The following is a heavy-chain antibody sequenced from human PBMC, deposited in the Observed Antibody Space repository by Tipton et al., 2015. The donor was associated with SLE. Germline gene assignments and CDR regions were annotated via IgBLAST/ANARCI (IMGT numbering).Heavy chain of an antibody. D-gene: IGHD6-13*01. V-gene: IGHV4-59*08. CDR1: GGSISSYY. Sequence: GLVKPSETLSLTCTVSGGSISSYYWSWIRQPPGKGLEWIGYIYYSGSTNYNPSLKSRVTVSVDTSKNPFSLKLSSVTAADTAVYYCARQGQQLVRPYYYGMDVWGQGTTVTVSS. CDR2: IYYSGST. CDR3: ARQGQQLVRPYYYGMDV. J-gene: IGHJ6*02.